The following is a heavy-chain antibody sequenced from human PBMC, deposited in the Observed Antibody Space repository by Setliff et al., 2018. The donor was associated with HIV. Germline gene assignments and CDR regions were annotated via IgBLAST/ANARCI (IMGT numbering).Heavy chain of an antibody. CDR2: IYYSGST. J-gene: IGHJ3*02. Sequence: SETLSLTCTVSGGSIVRYYWTWIRQPPGKGLEWIGYIYYSGSTNYNTSLKSRVIISADTSKMQFSLKLRSVTAADTAMYYCARLLQGGNYAFDIWGQGTMVTVSS. CDR3: ARLLQGGNYAFDI. V-gene: IGHV4-59*08. CDR1: GGSIVRYY. D-gene: IGHD2-21*02.